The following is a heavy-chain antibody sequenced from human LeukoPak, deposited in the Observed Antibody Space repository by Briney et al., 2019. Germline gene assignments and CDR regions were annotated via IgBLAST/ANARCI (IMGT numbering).Heavy chain of an antibody. CDR3: ARDLSVAGIFYYYYYYMDV. CDR1: GFTFSSYS. V-gene: IGHV3-21*01. Sequence: GRSLRLSCAASGFTFSSYSMNWVRQAPGKGLEWVSSISSSSSYIYYADSVKGRFTISRDNAKNSLYLQMNSLRAEDTAVYYCARDLSVAGIFYYYYYYMDVWGKGTTVTVSS. D-gene: IGHD6-19*01. CDR2: ISSSSSYI. J-gene: IGHJ6*03.